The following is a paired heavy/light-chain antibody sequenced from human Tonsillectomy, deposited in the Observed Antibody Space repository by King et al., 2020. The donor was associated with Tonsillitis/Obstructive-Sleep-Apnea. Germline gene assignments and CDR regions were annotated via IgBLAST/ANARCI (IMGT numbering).Light chain of an antibody. Sequence: EIVMTQSPATLSVSPGERATLSCRASQSVSSNLAWYQQKPGQAPRLLIYGASTRATGIPARFSGSGSGTEFTLTISSLQSEDFAVYYCQQYNNWPSFGQGTKVEIK. J-gene: IGKJ1*01. V-gene: IGKV3-15*01. CDR3: QQYNNWPS. CDR1: QSVSSN. CDR2: GAS.
Heavy chain of an antibody. Sequence: QLQLQESGPGLVKPSETLSLTCTVSGGSISSSSYYWGWIRQPPGKGLEWIGSISYSGSTYYNPSLKSRVTISVDTSKNQFSLKVRSVTAADTAVYYCAREAPVNWFDPWGQGTLVTVSS. CDR2: ISYSGST. V-gene: IGHV4-39*01. CDR3: AREAPVNWFDP. CDR1: GGSISSSSYY. D-gene: IGHD4-17*01. J-gene: IGHJ5*02.